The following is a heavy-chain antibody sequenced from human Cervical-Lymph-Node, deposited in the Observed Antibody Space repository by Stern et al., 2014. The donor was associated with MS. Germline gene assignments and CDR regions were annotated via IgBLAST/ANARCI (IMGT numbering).Heavy chain of an antibody. Sequence: MQLVESGGGVVPPGRSLRLSCAASGFSFSRYAMHWVRQAPGKGLEWVALIWYDGSNPYYADSVTGRFTISRDNFKNTLDLQMNSLRAEYTAVYYCASAYSSSHYYFDYWGQGTLVTVSS. V-gene: IGHV3-33*01. CDR1: GFSFSRYA. CDR2: IWYDGSNP. CDR3: ASAYSSSHYYFDY. D-gene: IGHD6-13*01. J-gene: IGHJ4*02.